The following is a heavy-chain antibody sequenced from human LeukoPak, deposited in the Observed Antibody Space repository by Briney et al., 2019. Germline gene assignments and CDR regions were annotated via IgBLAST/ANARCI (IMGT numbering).Heavy chain of an antibody. D-gene: IGHD2-15*01. J-gene: IGHJ3*01. CDR3: ARGFCSGGTCYRVTGTFDV. CDR2: ISLGGKYI. Sequence: GGSLRLSCAAPEFNFNTSPMNWLRQAPGKGLEWVSSISLGGKYIYYADAVKGRFTISRDDAKNSLFLEMTSLRADDTAVYFCARGFCSGGTCYRVTGTFDVWGLGTMVTVSS. CDR1: EFNFNTSP. V-gene: IGHV3-21*06.